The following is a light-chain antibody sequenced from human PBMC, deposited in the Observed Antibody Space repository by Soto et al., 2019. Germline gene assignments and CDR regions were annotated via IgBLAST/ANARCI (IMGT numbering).Light chain of an antibody. Sequence: DIQMTQSPATLAASVGDRVSITCRASQSIDTWLDWYQQKAGKAPNLLIYKASRLESGVPSRFSGSGSGTEFTLTISSLQPEDFGSYYCQEYRNDYGTFGQGTKVEMK. J-gene: IGKJ1*01. CDR1: QSIDTW. V-gene: IGKV1-5*03. CDR2: KAS. CDR3: QEYRNDYGT.